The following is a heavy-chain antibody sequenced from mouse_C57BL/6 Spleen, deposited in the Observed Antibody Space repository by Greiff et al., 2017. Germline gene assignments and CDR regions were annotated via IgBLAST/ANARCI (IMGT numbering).Heavy chain of an antibody. J-gene: IGHJ4*01. Sequence: QVQLKESGAELARPGASVKLSCKASGYTFTSYGISWVKQRTGQGLEWIGEFYPRSGNTYYNEKFKGKATLTADKSSSTAYMELRSLTSEDSAVYFCARSYYSNYYYAMDYWGQGTSVTVSS. CDR2: FYPRSGNT. CDR1: GYTFTSYG. D-gene: IGHD2-5*01. CDR3: ARSYYSNYYYAMDY. V-gene: IGHV1-81*01.